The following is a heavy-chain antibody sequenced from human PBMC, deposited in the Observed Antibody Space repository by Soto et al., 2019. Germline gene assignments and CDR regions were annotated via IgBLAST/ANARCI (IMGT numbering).Heavy chain of an antibody. CDR2: IYYSGST. J-gene: IGHJ4*02. Sequence: SETLSLTCTVSGGSISSYYWSWIRQPPGKGLEWIGYIYYSGSTNYNPSLKSRVTISVDTSKNQFSLKLSSVTAADTAVYYCERAAEIRGGRLYYFDYWGQGTLVTVSS. CDR1: GGSISSYY. CDR3: ERAAEIRGGRLYYFDY. D-gene: IGHD3-10*01. V-gene: IGHV4-59*01.